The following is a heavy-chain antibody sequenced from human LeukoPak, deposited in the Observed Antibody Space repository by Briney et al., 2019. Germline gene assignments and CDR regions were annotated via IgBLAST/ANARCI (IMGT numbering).Heavy chain of an antibody. CDR3: ARDDRGLLWFGEYDY. J-gene: IGHJ4*02. CDR1: GGSFSGYY. CDR2: INHSGST. Sequence: SETLSLTCAVYGGSFSGYYWSWIRQPPGKGLEWIGEINHSGSTNYNPSLKSRVTISVDTSKNPFSLKLSSVTAADTAVYYCARDDRGLLWFGEYDYWGQGTLVTVSS. V-gene: IGHV4-34*01. D-gene: IGHD3-10*01.